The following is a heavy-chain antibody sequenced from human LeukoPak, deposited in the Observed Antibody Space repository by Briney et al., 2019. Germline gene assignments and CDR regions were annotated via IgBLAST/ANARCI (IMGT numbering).Heavy chain of an antibody. CDR2: IYYSGST. V-gene: IGHV4-59*08. Sequence: SETLSLTCTVSGGSISGYYWSWIRQPPGKGLEWIGYIYYSGSTNYNPSLKSRVTISVDTSKNQFSLKLSSVTAADTAVYYCARGQYYYDSSGSTWGQGTLVTVSS. D-gene: IGHD3-22*01. CDR1: GGSISGYY. CDR3: ARGQYYYDSSGST. J-gene: IGHJ4*02.